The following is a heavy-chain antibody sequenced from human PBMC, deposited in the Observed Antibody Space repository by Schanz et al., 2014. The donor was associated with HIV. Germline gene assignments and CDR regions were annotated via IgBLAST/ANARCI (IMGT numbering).Heavy chain of an antibody. V-gene: IGHV3-33*01. CDR1: GLTLRSYG. D-gene: IGHD5-12*01. Sequence: VHLLESGGGVVQPGRSLRLSCVASGLTLRSYGMHWVRQAPGKGLEWVAVSWYDGTNKYYADSVKGRFTISRDNSKNTLYLQMNSLRVEDTAVYHCVRDQSLWGSGYTYFDHWGQGTQVTVSS. CDR3: VRDQSLWGSGYTYFDH. J-gene: IGHJ4*02. CDR2: SWYDGTNK.